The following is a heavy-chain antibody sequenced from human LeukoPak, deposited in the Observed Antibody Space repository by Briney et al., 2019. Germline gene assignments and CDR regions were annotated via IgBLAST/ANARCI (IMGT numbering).Heavy chain of an antibody. CDR3: AKDVNHYYSFDY. D-gene: IGHD2-21*02. CDR1: GFIFDDYA. Sequence: PGGSLRLSCAASGFIFDDYAMHWVRQAPGKGLEWVSYISWNSGSIGYADSVKGRFTISRDNAKNSLYLQMDSLRPEDTAFYYCAKDVNHYYSFDYCGQGTLVTVSS. J-gene: IGHJ4*02. CDR2: ISWNSGSI. V-gene: IGHV3-9*01.